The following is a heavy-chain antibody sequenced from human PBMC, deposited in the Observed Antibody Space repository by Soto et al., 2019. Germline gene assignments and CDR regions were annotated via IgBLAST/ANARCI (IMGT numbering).Heavy chain of an antibody. D-gene: IGHD1-1*01. J-gene: IGHJ3*02. CDR1: GGSISTGGLY. CDR2: IYYSGRT. Sequence: QVQLREWGPGLVKPSQTLSLKCSVSGGSISTGGLYWGWIRQHPGKGMEWIGDIYYSGRTYDNPSLHSRVSIAIEASKNQFSLKLTSVTAADTAVYYCAQALVVTGGDGFDIWGQGRLVTVSS. CDR3: AQALVVTGGDGFDI. V-gene: IGHV4-31*02.